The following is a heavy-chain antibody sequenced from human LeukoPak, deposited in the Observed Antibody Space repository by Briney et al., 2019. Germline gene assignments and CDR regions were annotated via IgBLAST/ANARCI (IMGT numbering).Heavy chain of an antibody. V-gene: IGHV1-8*03. CDR3: ARGRSTGFPYYFEY. CDR2: MNPNSGNT. J-gene: IGHJ4*02. Sequence: ASVKVSCKASGYTFASYDINWVRQGTGQGLEWMGWMNPNSGNTGYAQKFQGRVTITRNTSISTAYMELSGLRSEDTAVYYCARGRSTGFPYYFEYWGQGTLVTVSS. CDR1: GYTFASYD.